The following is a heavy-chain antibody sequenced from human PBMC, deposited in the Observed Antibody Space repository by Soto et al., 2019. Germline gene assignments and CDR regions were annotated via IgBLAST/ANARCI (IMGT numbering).Heavy chain of an antibody. D-gene: IGHD1-26*01. J-gene: IGHJ6*02. CDR1: GYSFTSYW. V-gene: IGHV5-10-1*01. CDR3: ARQGELLNGMDV. CDR2: IDPSDSYT. Sequence: GESLKISCNGSGYSFTSYWISWVRQMPGKGLGWMGRIDPSDSYTNYSPSFQGHVTISADKSISTAYLQWSSLKASDTAMYYCARQGELLNGMDVWGQGTTVTVSS.